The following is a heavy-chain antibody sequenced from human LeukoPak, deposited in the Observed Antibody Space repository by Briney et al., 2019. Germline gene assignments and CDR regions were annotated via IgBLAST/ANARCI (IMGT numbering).Heavy chain of an antibody. CDR1: GGSISSSIHF. D-gene: IGHD6-13*01. CDR2: IYYTGAT. V-gene: IGHV4-39*07. CDR3: ARLNSNWYMDI. J-gene: IGHJ3*02. Sequence: SETLSLTCTVSGGSISSSIHFWGWFRQPPGKRLEWIGNIYYTGATYYNPSLKSRVTISVDTSKKQFSLKLNSVTAADTAVFYCARLNSNWYMDIWGQGTMVTVSS.